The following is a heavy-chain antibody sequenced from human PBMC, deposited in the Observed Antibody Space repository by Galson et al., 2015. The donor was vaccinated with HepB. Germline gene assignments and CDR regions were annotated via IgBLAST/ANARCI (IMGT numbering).Heavy chain of an antibody. CDR3: GRGAYNYGRDYYFFYCMDV. J-gene: IGHJ6*03. Sequence: SVKVSCKASGGTFSNYAISWVRQAPGQGLEWMGGTIPIFDTTYYAQKFQGRVTITADESTSTAYMDLSSLRSEDTAVCYCGRGAYNYGRDYYFFYCMDVWGKGTTVTVSS. V-gene: IGHV1-69*13. CDR1: GGTFSNYA. D-gene: IGHD2-21*01. CDR2: TIPIFDTT.